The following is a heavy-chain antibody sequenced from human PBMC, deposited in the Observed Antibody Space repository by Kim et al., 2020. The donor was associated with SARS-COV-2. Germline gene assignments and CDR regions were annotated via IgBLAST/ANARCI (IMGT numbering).Heavy chain of an antibody. J-gene: IGHJ4*02. Sequence: ASVKVSCKASGYTFTSYGISWVRQAPGQGLEWMGWICAYNGNTNCAQLLQGRVTMTTDTSTSTAYMELRSLRSDDTAVYYCARDERRSCKDFWGQGTLVTVSS. V-gene: IGHV1-18*04. D-gene: IGHD1-26*01. CDR3: ARDERRSCKDF. CDR1: GYTFTSYG. CDR2: ICAYNGNT.